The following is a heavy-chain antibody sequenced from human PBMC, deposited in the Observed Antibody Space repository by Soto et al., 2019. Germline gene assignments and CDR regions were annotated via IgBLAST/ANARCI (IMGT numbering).Heavy chain of an antibody. CDR2: IGSAGDT. V-gene: IGHV3-13*01. CDR3: ARGSIDYGESLDY. Sequence: EVQLVESGGGLVQPGGSLRLSCAASGFTFSNYDMHWVRQVTGQGLEWVSGIGSAGDTYYAGSVKGRFTISRENAKNSFFLQMLSFRAGDTSVYYCARGSIDYGESLDYWGQGTLVTVSS. CDR1: GFTFSNYD. D-gene: IGHD4-17*01. J-gene: IGHJ4*02.